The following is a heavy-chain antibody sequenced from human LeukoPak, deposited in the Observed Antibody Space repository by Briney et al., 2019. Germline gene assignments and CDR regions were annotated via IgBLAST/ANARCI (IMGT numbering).Heavy chain of an antibody. CDR3: AALDMGRDF. CDR2: ISGSGEYT. J-gene: IGHJ4*02. D-gene: IGHD1-26*01. V-gene: IGHV3-23*01. Sequence: GGSLRLSCAASGFTLSSFAMSWVRQAPGSGLEWVSGISGSGEYTYYADSVKGRFTISRDNSKNALYLQMDSLRGEDTAMYYCAALDMGRDFWGQGTLVTVSS. CDR1: GFTLSSFA.